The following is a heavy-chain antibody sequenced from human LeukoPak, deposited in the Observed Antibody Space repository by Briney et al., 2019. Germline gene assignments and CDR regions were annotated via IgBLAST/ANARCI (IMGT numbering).Heavy chain of an antibody. Sequence: SETLSLTCAVYGGSFSGYYWSWIRQPPGKGLEWIGEINHNGSTNYSPSLKSRVTISVDTSKNQFSLKLSSVTAADTAVYYCARRRGYSYGFGYWGQGTLVTVSS. J-gene: IGHJ4*02. CDR2: INHNGST. V-gene: IGHV4-34*01. CDR1: GGSFSGYY. D-gene: IGHD5-18*01. CDR3: ARRRGYSYGFGY.